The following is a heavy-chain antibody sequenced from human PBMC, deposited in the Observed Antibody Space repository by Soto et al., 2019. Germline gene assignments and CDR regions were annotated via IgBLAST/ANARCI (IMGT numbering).Heavy chain of an antibody. D-gene: IGHD2-8*01. Sequence: ASVKVSSKASGYTFTTYAIHWMRQAPGQRPEWMAWINAGNGNTKYSEKFKGRVAITRDTSASTAYMELSSLRSEDTAVYYCAREGCSNGVCYDNAFDIWGQGTMVTVSS. CDR2: INAGNGNT. CDR3: AREGCSNGVCYDNAFDI. V-gene: IGHV1-3*01. CDR1: GYTFTTYA. J-gene: IGHJ3*02.